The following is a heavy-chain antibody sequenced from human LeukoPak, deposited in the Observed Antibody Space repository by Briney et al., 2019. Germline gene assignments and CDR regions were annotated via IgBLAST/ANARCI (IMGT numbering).Heavy chain of an antibody. D-gene: IGHD6-19*01. CDR2: IYSGGST. J-gene: IGHJ4*02. Sequence: GGSLRLSCAASGFTVSSNYMSWVRQAPGKGLEWVSVIYSGGSTYYADSVKGRFTISRDNSKNTLYLQMNSLRAEDTAVYYCARVGGGWYRFDYRGQGTLVTVSS. V-gene: IGHV3-53*01. CDR1: GFTVSSNY. CDR3: ARVGGGWYRFDY.